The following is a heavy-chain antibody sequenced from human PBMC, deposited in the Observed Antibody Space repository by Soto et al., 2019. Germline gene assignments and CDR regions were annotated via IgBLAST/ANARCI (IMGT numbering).Heavy chain of an antibody. CDR1: GFSFSNSA. D-gene: IGHD3-9*01. CDR2: ISGSGDIT. CDR3: AKVPQWVLRYHDWFFDY. J-gene: IGHJ4*02. V-gene: IGHV3-23*01. Sequence: EVQLLESGGGLVQPGGSLRLSCAVSGFSFSNSAMTWVRQAPGKGLARVSGISGSGDITYNTDSVKGRFSISRDTSKNVVSLQMRSLRAEDTDVYYCAKVPQWVLRYHDWFFDYWGQGTLVTVSS.